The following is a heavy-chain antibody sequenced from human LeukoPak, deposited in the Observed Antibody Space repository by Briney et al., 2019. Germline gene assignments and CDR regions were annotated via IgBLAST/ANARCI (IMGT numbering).Heavy chain of an antibody. CDR1: GFTFSSYA. J-gene: IGHJ4*02. V-gene: IGHV3-23*01. CDR2: ISASGGST. Sequence: GGSLRLSCAASGFTFSSYAMSWVRQAPGKGLEWVSAISASGGSTYYADSVKGRFTISRDNSKNTLYLQMNSLRAEDTAVYYCAKIVMVRGVHFDYWGQGTLVTVSS. D-gene: IGHD3-10*01. CDR3: AKIVMVRGVHFDY.